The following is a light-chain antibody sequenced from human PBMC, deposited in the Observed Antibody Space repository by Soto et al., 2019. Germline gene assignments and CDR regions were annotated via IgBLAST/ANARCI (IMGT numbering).Light chain of an antibody. CDR2: GAS. J-gene: IGKJ5*01. CDR1: QSVSSN. V-gene: IGKV3D-15*01. Sequence: EIVMTQSPATLSVSPGERATLSCRASQSVSSNLAWYQQKPGQVPRLLIYGASSRATGIPARFRGSGSGTEFTLTISSLQSEDFAVYYCQQYNSWPWTFGQGTRLEIK. CDR3: QQYNSWPWT.